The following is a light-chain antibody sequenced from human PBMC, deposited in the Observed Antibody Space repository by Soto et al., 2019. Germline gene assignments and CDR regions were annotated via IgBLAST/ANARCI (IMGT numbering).Light chain of an antibody. CDR2: GAS. V-gene: IGKV3-15*01. Sequence: EIVMTQSPATLSVSPGERATLSCRASQSVSSNLAWYQQKPGQAPRLLIYGASTRATGIPARFSGSRSGTEFTLTISGLQSEDFAVYYCQQYNNWPYTFGQGTKLEIK. J-gene: IGKJ2*01. CDR1: QSVSSN. CDR3: QQYNNWPYT.